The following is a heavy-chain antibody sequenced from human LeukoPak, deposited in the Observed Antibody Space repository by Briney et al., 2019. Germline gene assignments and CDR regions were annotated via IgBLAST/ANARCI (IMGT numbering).Heavy chain of an antibody. V-gene: IGHV4-59*12. CDR1: GGSISSYY. D-gene: IGHD3-10*01. CDR2: ISDIGSI. J-gene: IGHJ4*02. Sequence: SETLSLTCTVSGGSISSYYWSWIRQPPGKGLEWIAYISDIGSINYNPSLKSRVTISLDTSKNQFSLKLSSVTAADTAVYYCAREWSSDGSGSYFDFWGQGTLVTVSS. CDR3: AREWSSDGSGSYFDF.